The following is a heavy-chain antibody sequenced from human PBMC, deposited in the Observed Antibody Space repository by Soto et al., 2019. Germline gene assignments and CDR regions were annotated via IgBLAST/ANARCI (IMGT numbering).Heavy chain of an antibody. J-gene: IGHJ4*02. Sequence: GGSLRLSCAASGFTFSSYAMHWVRQAPGKGLEWVAVISYDGSNKYYADSVKGRFTISRDNSKNTLYLQMNSLRAEDTAVYYCATADYDFWTGYYVPHAYWGQGTLVTVSS. CDR3: ATADYDFWTGYYVPHAY. V-gene: IGHV3-30-3*01. CDR2: ISYDGSNK. D-gene: IGHD3-3*01. CDR1: GFTFSSYA.